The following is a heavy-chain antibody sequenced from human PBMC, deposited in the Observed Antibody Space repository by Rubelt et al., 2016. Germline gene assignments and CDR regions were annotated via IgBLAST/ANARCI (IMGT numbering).Heavy chain of an antibody. J-gene: IGHJ5*02. V-gene: IGHV4-59*01. D-gene: IGHD1-26*01. Sequence: QVQLQQWGAGLLKPSETLSLTCTVSGGSISSYYWSWIRQPPGKGLEWIGYIYYSGSTNYNPSLKIRVTISVDTSKNQFSLKLSSVTAADTAVYYCARGWGSYAWFDPWGQGTLVTVSS. CDR2: IYYSGST. CDR1: GGSISSYY. CDR3: ARGWGSYAWFDP.